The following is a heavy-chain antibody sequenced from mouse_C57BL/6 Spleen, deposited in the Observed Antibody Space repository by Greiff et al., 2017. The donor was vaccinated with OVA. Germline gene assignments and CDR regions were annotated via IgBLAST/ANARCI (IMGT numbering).Heavy chain of an antibody. V-gene: IGHV14-2*01. CDR1: GFSIKDYY. J-gene: IGHJ3*01. CDR3: ARDSNYGAWFAY. CDR2: IDPEDSET. D-gene: IGHD2-5*01. Sequence: EVQLQQSGAELVKPGASVKLSCTASGFSIKDYYMHWVKQRTEQGLEWIGRIDPEDSETKYAPKFQGKATITADTSSNTAYLQLSSLTSEDTAVYYCARDSNYGAWFAYWGQGTLVTVAA.